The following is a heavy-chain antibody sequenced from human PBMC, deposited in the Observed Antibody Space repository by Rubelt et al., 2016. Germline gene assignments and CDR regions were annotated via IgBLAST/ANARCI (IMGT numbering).Heavy chain of an antibody. J-gene: IGHJ5*02. D-gene: IGHD2-21*02. CDR2: IKSKTDGGTT. Sequence: GESGGGLVQPGGSLRLSCAASGFTFSSYAMSWVRQAPGKGLEWVGRIKSKTDGGTTDYAAPAKGRFTISRDDSKNTLYLQMNSLKTEDTAGYYCTTDPDCVNWFDPWGQGTLVTVSS. CDR1: GFTFSSYA. CDR3: TTDPDCVNWFDP. V-gene: IGHV3-15*01.